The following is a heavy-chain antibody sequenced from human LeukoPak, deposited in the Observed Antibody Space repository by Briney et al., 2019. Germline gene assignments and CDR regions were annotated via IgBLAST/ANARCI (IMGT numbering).Heavy chain of an antibody. CDR1: GYTFNNYW. Sequence: GGSLRLSCAASGYTFNNYWLHWVRQVPGKGLMWVSRINGDGNNVNYADSVKGRFTISRDNAKNTLHLQMNSLRAEDTAVYYCAAGPAGNGHLSSYWGQGTRVTVSS. V-gene: IGHV3-74*01. J-gene: IGHJ4*02. D-gene: IGHD1-1*01. CDR3: AAGPAGNGHLSSY. CDR2: INGDGNNV.